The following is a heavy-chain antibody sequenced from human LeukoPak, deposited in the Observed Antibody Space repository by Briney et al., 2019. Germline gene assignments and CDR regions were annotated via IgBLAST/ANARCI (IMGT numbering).Heavy chain of an antibody. CDR2: IIPIFGTA. D-gene: IGHD3-10*01. J-gene: IGHJ4*02. V-gene: IGHV1-69*05. CDR1: GGTFSGYA. Sequence: SVKVSCKASGGTFSGYAISWVRQAPGQGLEWMGRIIPIFGTANYAQKFQGRVTITTDESTSTAYMELSSLRSEDTAVYYCARGRVRGVIITPLDYWGQGTLVAVSS. CDR3: ARGRVRGVIITPLDY.